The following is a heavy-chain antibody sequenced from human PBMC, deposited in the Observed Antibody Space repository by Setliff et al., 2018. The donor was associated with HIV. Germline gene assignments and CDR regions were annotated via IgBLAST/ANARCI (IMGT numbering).Heavy chain of an antibody. CDR2: IYSDGNT. V-gene: IGHV3-66*02. CDR1: GFTVYSYY. J-gene: IGHJ6*03. Sequence: GGSLRLSCAASGFTVYSYYMSWVRQAPGKGLEWVSVIYSDGNTYYADSVKGRFTVSRDNSKNTLHLQMNSLRGEDTAVYYCVRNGNYYYYMDAWGKGTTVTVSS. CDR3: VRNGNYYYYMDA.